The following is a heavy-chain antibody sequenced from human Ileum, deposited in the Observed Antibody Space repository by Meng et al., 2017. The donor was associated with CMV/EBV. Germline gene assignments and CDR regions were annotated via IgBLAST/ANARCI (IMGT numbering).Heavy chain of an antibody. CDR3: ASTGPLYGLYFCY. Sequence: GESLKISCAASAFTFSSYWMHWVRQAPGKGLEWVAKTNEDGSDKYYVDSVKGRFTIFRDNAKNSVYLQMNSLRAEDTAVYYCASTGPLYGLYFCYWGQGTLVTVSS. D-gene: IGHD2-8*01. J-gene: IGHJ4*02. V-gene: IGHV3-7*01. CDR2: TNEDGSDK. CDR1: AFTFSSYW.